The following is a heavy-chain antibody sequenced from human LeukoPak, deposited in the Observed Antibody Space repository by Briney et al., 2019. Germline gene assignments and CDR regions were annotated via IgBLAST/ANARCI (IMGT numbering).Heavy chain of an antibody. D-gene: IGHD2-8*02. CDR3: AQTLEVSTITVHY. CDR1: GGSFSSYY. CDR2: INHSGST. Sequence: SETLSLTCTFYGGSFSSYYWSWVRQPPGKGLEWIGEINHSGSTTYNPSLRSRVTISVDTSKKHFSLKLTSVTAADTAVYFCAQTLEVSTITVHYWGQGTLVTVSS. V-gene: IGHV4-34*01. J-gene: IGHJ4*02.